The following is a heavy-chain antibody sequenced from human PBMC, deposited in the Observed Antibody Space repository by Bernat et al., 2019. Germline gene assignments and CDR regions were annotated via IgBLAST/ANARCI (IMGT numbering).Heavy chain of an antibody. CDR1: GFTFSSYG. CDR2: IWYDGCNK. CDR3: ARVPSPYYYDSSGYAKRYYYYGMDV. Sequence: QVQLVESGGGVVQPGRSLRLSCAASGFTFSSYGMHWVRQAPGKGLEWVAVIWYDGCNKYYADSVKGRFTISRDNSKNTLYLQMNSLRAEDTVVYYCARVPSPYYYDSSGYAKRYYYYGMDVWGQGTTVTVSS. J-gene: IGHJ6*02. D-gene: IGHD3-22*01. V-gene: IGHV3-33*01.